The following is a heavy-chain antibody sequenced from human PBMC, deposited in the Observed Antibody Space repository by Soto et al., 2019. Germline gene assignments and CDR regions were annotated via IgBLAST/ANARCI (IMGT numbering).Heavy chain of an antibody. J-gene: IGHJ6*02. CDR1: GGTFSSYA. V-gene: IGHV1-69*13. CDR2: IIPIFGTA. Sequence: ASVKVSCKASGGTFSSYAISWVRQAPGQGLEWMGGIIPIFGTADYAQKFQGRVTITADESTSTAYMELSSLRSEDTAVYYCARDRNIVATIYNYYGMDVWGQGTTVTVSS. CDR3: ARDRNIVATIYNYYGMDV. D-gene: IGHD5-12*01.